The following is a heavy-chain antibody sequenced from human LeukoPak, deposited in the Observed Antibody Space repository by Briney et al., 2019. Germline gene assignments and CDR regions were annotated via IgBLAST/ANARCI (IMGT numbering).Heavy chain of an antibody. V-gene: IGHV3-30*02. Sequence: GGSLRLSCAASGFTFSSYGMHWVRQAPGKGLEWVAFIRYDGSNKYYADSVKGRFTISRDNSKNTLYLQMNSLRAEDTAVYYCARGLLGAPTTYFDHWGQGTLVTVSS. J-gene: IGHJ4*02. CDR3: ARGLLGAPTTYFDH. CDR1: GFTFSSYG. CDR2: IRYDGSNK. D-gene: IGHD1-26*01.